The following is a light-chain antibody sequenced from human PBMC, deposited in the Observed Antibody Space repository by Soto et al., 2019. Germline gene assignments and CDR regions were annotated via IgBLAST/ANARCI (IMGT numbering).Light chain of an antibody. CDR2: EVT. V-gene: IGLV2-23*02. CDR1: SSDVRTYNL. CDR3: CSYAGSSSSI. Sequence: QSALTQPASVSGSPGQSITISCSGTSSDVRTYNLVSWYQQYPGKAPRLMIYEVTKRPSGVSNRFSGSKSGNTASLTISGLQPEDEADYYCCSYAGSSSSIFGTGTKVTVL. J-gene: IGLJ1*01.